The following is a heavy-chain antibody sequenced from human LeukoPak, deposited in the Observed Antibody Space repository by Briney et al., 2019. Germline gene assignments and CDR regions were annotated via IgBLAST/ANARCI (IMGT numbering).Heavy chain of an antibody. CDR1: GGSFSGYY. Sequence: PSETLSLTCAVYGGSFSGYYWSWIRQPPGKGLEWIGEINHSGITNYNPSLKSRVTISVDTSKNQFSLKLSSVTAADTAVYYCARGLEWLALRFLEWSPTYYFDYWGQGTLVTVSS. CDR3: ARGLEWLALRFLEWSPTYYFDY. CDR2: INHSGIT. D-gene: IGHD3-3*01. J-gene: IGHJ4*02. V-gene: IGHV4-34*01.